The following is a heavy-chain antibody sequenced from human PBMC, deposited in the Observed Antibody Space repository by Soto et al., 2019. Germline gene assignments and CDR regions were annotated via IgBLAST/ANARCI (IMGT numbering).Heavy chain of an antibody. D-gene: IGHD1-1*01. J-gene: IGHJ4*02. CDR2: SSNSGTFS. CDR1: GFTFSYYY. Sequence: GGSLRLSCEGSGFTFSYYYISWIRQAPGKGLEWISYSSNSGTFSRYADSVKGRFSISRDNTKNLLYLQMNSLRAEDTAVYYCARSGDNYNRLDYWGQGTPVTVSS. V-gene: IGHV3-11*06. CDR3: ARSGDNYNRLDY.